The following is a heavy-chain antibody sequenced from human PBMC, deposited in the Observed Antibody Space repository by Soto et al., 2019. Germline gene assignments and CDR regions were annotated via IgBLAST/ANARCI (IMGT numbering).Heavy chain of an antibody. CDR3: AKDRYCWDFDH. V-gene: IGHV3-23*01. Sequence: EVRLLESGGGLVQPGGSLRLSCVASGFTFSSYAMTWVRQAPGKGLEWVSAISITVGSTYYADSAKGRFTISRDNSKNTLVLQMNSLRLEDTAIYYCAKDRYCWDFDHWGQGTLVTVSS. CDR1: GFTFSSYA. CDR2: ISITVGST. D-gene: IGHD2-21*01. J-gene: IGHJ4*02.